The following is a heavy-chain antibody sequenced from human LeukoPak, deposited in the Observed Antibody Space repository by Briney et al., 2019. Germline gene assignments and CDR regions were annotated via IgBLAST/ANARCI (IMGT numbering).Heavy chain of an antibody. Sequence: SVKVSCKASGGTFSSYAISWVRQAPGQGLEWMGRIIPIFGTANYAQKFQGRVTITTDESTSTAYMELSSLRSEDTSVYYCARKGYCSGGSCYSDDAFDIWGQGTMVTVSS. V-gene: IGHV1-69*05. CDR2: IIPIFGTA. D-gene: IGHD2-15*01. J-gene: IGHJ3*02. CDR1: GGTFSSYA. CDR3: ARKGYCSGGSCYSDDAFDI.